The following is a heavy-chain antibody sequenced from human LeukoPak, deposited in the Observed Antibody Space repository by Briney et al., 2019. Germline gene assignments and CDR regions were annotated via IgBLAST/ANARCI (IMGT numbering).Heavy chain of an antibody. D-gene: IGHD3-9*01. Sequence: GGSLRLSCAASGFTFSTYAMHWVRQAPGQGLEGVAVISYDGSNKYYADSVKGRFTISRDNSKNTLYLQMNSLRAEDTAVYYCAREPYDILTGYYNGVLDYWGQGTLVTVSS. V-gene: IGHV3-30-3*01. J-gene: IGHJ4*02. CDR1: GFTFSTYA. CDR3: AREPYDILTGYYNGVLDY. CDR2: ISYDGSNK.